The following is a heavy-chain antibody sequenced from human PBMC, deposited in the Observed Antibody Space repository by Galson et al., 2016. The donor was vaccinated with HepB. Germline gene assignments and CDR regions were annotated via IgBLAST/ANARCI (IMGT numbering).Heavy chain of an antibody. CDR1: GFTFYSFG. D-gene: IGHD6-6*01. Sequence: SLRLSCAASGFTFYSFGMSWVRRAPGKGLEWVSSISSTSYIYYADSVKGRFTISRDNAKNSLYLQMNSLRAEDTAVYYCARGEEYSTSSGDYWGQGTLATVSS. V-gene: IGHV3-21*01. CDR3: ARGEEYSTSSGDY. J-gene: IGHJ4*02. CDR2: ISSTSYI.